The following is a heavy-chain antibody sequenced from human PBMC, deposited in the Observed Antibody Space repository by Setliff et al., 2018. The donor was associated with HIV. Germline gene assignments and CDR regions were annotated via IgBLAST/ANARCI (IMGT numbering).Heavy chain of an antibody. CDR1: GDAFTDYY. V-gene: IGHV1-3*01. CDR2: INEASGNT. D-gene: IGHD3-9*01. J-gene: IGHJ4*02. CDR3: AREHDTLTGYSFDY. Sequence: ASVKVSCKASGDAFTDYYIHWVRQAPGQGLEWMGWINEASGNTKCSQKFQGRVTITRDTSASTAYMELSSLRSEDTAVYCCAREHDTLTGYSFDYWGQGTLVTVSS.